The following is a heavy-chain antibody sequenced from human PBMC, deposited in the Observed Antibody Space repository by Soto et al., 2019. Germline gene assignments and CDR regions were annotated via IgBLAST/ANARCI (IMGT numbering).Heavy chain of an antibody. D-gene: IGHD3-16*01. V-gene: IGHV1-2*04. CDR2: INPDSGGT. Sequence: QVQLVQSGAEVKKPGASVKVSCKASGYMFTGYYMHWVRQAPGQGLEWMGCINPDSGGTNYAQKFQGWVTMTRDTSISTAFMELNRLRFDDTAVYYCARASWGGSYYYYMDVWGKGTTVTVSS. CDR3: ARASWGGSYYYYMDV. CDR1: GYMFTGYY. J-gene: IGHJ6*03.